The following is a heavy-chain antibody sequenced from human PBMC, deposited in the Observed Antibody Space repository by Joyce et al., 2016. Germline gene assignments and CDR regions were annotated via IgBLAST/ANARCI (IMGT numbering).Heavy chain of an antibody. CDR2: IDPSDSYT. D-gene: IGHD2-15*01. CDR3: ARPRYCSGGSCLNWFDP. Sequence: EVQLVQSGAEVKKPGESLRISCKGSGYSFTSYWINWVRQMPGKGLGWRGRIDPSDSYTNYSPAFQGHVTISADKSISTAYRQWSSLKASDTAMYYCARPRYCSGGSCLNWFDPWGQGTLVTVSS. CDR1: GYSFTSYW. J-gene: IGHJ5*02. V-gene: IGHV5-10-1*01.